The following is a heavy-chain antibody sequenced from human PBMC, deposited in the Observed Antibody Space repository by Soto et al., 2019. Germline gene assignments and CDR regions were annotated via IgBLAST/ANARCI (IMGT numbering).Heavy chain of an antibody. CDR2: ISGYNGDT. J-gene: IGHJ6*02. Sequence: QGQLVQSGGEVKKSGASVKVSCKASGYTFSRYGISWVRQAPGQGLEWMGWISGYNGDTNYAQKFQGRVTMTIDTSXSTAYMELRSRTSDDTAVYYCAKNGQPPYYYYGLDVWGQGTTVTVSS. V-gene: IGHV1-18*01. D-gene: IGHD2-8*01. CDR3: AKNGQPPYYYYGLDV. CDR1: GYTFSRYG.